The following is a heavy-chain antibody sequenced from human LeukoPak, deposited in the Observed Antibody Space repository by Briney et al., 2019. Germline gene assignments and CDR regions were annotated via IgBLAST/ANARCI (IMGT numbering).Heavy chain of an antibody. D-gene: IGHD3-22*01. CDR1: GFTFSRYS. CDR3: ARDLYYDNRGYPITI. J-gene: IGHJ3*02. CDR2: TSSSSSYI. V-gene: IGHV3-21*01. Sequence: GGSLRLSCAASGFTFSRYSMNWVRQAPGKGLEWVSSTSSSSSYIYYADSVKGRFTISRDNAKNSLYLQMNSLRAEDTAVYYCARDLYYDNRGYPITISGQGTMVTVSS.